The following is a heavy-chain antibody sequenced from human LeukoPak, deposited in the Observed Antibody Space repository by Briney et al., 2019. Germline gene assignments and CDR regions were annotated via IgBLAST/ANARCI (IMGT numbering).Heavy chain of an antibody. Sequence: ASVKVSCKASGYKFTDSYIHWVRQAPGQRLEWMGWIFPKSGKAKYSQTFQGRVTMTRDTSVDTVYMEVIRLTPDDTAVYYCTRDRGTADRSWFDPWGQGTLVTVSS. J-gene: IGHJ5*02. CDR3: TRDRGTADRSWFDP. V-gene: IGHV1-2*02. CDR2: IFPKSGKA. CDR1: GYKFTDSY. D-gene: IGHD2-8*02.